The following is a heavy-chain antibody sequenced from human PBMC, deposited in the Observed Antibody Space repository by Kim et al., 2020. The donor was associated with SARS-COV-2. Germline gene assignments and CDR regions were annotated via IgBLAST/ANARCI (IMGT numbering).Heavy chain of an antibody. Sequence: GGSLRLSCSASGFTFSSYAMHWVRQAPGKGLEYVAAISSNGVSTYYADSVKGRFTISRDNSKNTLYLRMSSLRAEDTAVYYCVKRDTAMVYAFDIWGQGTMVTVSS. CDR1: GFTFSSYA. D-gene: IGHD5-18*01. CDR2: ISSNGVST. J-gene: IGHJ3*02. CDR3: VKRDTAMVYAFDI. V-gene: IGHV3-64D*09.